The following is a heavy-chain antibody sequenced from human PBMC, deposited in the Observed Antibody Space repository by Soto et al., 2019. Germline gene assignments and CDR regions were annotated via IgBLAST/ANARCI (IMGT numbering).Heavy chain of an antibody. J-gene: IGHJ5*02. CDR3: ARGNPERIAARRYNWFDP. CDR1: GGSFSGYY. V-gene: IGHV4-34*01. D-gene: IGHD6-6*01. Sequence: KTSETLSLTCAVYGGSFSGYYWSWIRQPPGKGLEWIGEINHSGSTNYNPSLKSRVTISVDTSKNQFSLKLSSVTAADTAVYYCARGNPERIAARRYNWFDPWGQGTLVTVSS. CDR2: INHSGST.